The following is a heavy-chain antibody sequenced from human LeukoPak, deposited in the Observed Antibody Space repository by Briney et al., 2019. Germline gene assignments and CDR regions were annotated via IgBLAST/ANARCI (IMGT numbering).Heavy chain of an antibody. J-gene: IGHJ4*02. Sequence: GGSLRLSCAASGFTFDDYAMSWVRLAPGKGLEWVSAISGSGGSTYYADSVKGRFTISRDNSKNTLYLQMNSLRAEDTAVYYCAKGLKLLWFGELLGRGQGTLVTVSS. D-gene: IGHD3-10*01. CDR3: AKGLKLLWFGELLG. CDR1: GFTFDDYA. CDR2: ISGSGGST. V-gene: IGHV3-23*01.